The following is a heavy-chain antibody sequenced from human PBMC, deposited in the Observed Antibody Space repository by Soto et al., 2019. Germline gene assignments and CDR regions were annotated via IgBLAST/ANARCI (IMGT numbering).Heavy chain of an antibody. V-gene: IGHV1-8*01. CDR1: GYTFTSYD. D-gene: IGHD4-17*01. J-gene: IGHJ5*02. CDR3: ARGIKYGAYSRWFDP. CDR2: MNPNSGNT. Sequence: QVQLVQSGAEVKKPGASVKVSCKASGYTFTSYDINWVRQATGQGLEYLGWMNPNSGNTAYVQKVQGRVTMTWDTSLTTAYMELSSLRSEDTAVYFCARGIKYGAYSRWFDPWGQGTLVTVSS.